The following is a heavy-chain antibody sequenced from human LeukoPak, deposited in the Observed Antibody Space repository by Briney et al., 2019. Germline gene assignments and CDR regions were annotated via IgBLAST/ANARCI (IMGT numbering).Heavy chain of an antibody. CDR3: VRGHRLVSPSPSFDY. D-gene: IGHD6-19*01. CDR1: GSPISSGHY. Sequence: SETLSLTCSVSGSPISSGHYWGWIRQPPGKGLEWIGSLYHTGRTSYKPSLKSRVTLAVDTSEKPFSLTMTSLTAADTAVYYCVRGHRLVSPSPSFDYWGPGALVSVSS. V-gene: IGHV4-38-2*02. CDR2: LYHTGRT. J-gene: IGHJ4*02.